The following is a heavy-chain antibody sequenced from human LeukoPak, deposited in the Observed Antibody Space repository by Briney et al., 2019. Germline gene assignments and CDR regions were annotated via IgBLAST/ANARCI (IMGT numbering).Heavy chain of an antibody. V-gene: IGHV3-23*01. CDR1: GFTFTSYD. D-gene: IGHD4-17*01. CDR2: ISGSGGST. Sequence: GGSLRLSCAASGFTFTSYDMNWVRQAPGKGLEWVSTISGSGGSTFYADSVKGRFTISRDNSKNTLYLQMNSLRAEDTAVYYCAKAHSMTTVTTGVDYWGQGTLVTVSS. CDR3: AKAHSMTTVTTGVDY. J-gene: IGHJ4*02.